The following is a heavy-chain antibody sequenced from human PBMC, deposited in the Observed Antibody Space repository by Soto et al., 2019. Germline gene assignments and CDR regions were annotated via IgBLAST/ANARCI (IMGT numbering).Heavy chain of an antibody. J-gene: IGHJ4*02. V-gene: IGHV1-3*01. D-gene: IGHD3-22*01. CDR3: ARGGIFDSSGYYYFSAFDY. CDR2: INAGNGNT. CDR1: GYTFTSYA. Sequence: ASVKVSCKASGYTFTSYAMHWVRQAPGQRLEWMGWINAGNGNTKYSQKFQGRVTITRDTSASTAYMELSSLRSEDTAVYYCARGGIFDSSGYYYFSAFDYWGQG.